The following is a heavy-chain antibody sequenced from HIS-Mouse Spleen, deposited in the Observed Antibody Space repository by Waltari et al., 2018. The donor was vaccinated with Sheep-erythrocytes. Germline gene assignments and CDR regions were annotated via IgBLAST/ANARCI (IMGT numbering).Heavy chain of an antibody. Sequence: QLQLQESGPGLVKPSETLSLTCTVSGGSISSSSYYWVWFRQPPGKGLEWIGSIYYSGSTYYNPSLKSRVTISVDTSKNQFSLKLSSVTAADTAVYYCARDEGTYYDFWSGYPPSYYFDYWGQGTLVTVSS. D-gene: IGHD3-3*01. CDR2: IYYSGST. CDR3: ARDEGTYYDFWSGYPPSYYFDY. J-gene: IGHJ4*02. CDR1: GGSISSSSYY. V-gene: IGHV4-39*07.